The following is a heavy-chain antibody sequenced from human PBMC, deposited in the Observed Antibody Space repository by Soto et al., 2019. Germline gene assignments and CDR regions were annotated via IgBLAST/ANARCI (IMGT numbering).Heavy chain of an antibody. D-gene: IGHD3-3*01. CDR3: AHRVLRTVFGLVTTTAIYFDF. Sequence: QITLNESGPTQVKPRQTLTLTCTFSGFSLTTSGVGVGWIRQSPGKAPEWLALIYWDDDKRYSPSLKSRLTNTTDTSKNQVVLTMAVLDPADTATYYCAHRVLRTVFGLVTTTAIYFDFWGQGAPVAVSS. CDR1: GFSLTTSGVG. V-gene: IGHV2-5*02. J-gene: IGHJ4*02. CDR2: IYWDDDK.